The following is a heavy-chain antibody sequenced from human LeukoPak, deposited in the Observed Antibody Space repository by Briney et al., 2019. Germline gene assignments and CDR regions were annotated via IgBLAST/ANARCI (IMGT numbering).Heavy chain of an antibody. CDR1: GGSFSGYY. CDR3: ARHGFAAAADY. J-gene: IGHJ4*02. Sequence: PSETLSLTCAVYGGSFSGYYWSWIRQPPGKGLEWIGEINHSGSTNYNPSLKSRVTISVDTSKNQFSLKLSSVTAADTAVYYCARHGFAAAADYWGQGTLVTVSS. V-gene: IGHV4-34*01. CDR2: INHSGST. D-gene: IGHD6-13*01.